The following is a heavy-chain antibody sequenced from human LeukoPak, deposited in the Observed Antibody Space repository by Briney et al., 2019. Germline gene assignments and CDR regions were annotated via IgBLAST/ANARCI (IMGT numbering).Heavy chain of an antibody. CDR3: AREVGAAGFFDY. CDR2: IIPIFGTA. CDR1: GGTFSSYA. Sequence: EASVKVSCKASGGTFSSYAISWVRQAPGQGLEWMGGIIPIFGTANYAQKFQGRVTITADESTSTAYMELSSLRSEDTAVYYCAREVGAAGFFDYWGQGTLVTVSS. D-gene: IGHD6-13*01. J-gene: IGHJ4*02. V-gene: IGHV1-69*13.